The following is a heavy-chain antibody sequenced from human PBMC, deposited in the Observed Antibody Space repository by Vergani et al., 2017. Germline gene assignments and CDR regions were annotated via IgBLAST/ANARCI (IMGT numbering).Heavy chain of an antibody. V-gene: IGHV1-24*01. D-gene: IGHD3-22*01. CDR2: FDPEDGET. Sequence: QVQLVQSGAEVKKPGASVKVSCKVSGYTLTELSMHWVRQAPGKGLEWMGGFDPEDGETIYAQKFQGRVTMTEDTSTDTAYMELSSLRSEDTAVYYCATDTYYYDSSGYPVGYWGQGTLVTVSS. CDR1: GYTLTELS. J-gene: IGHJ4*02. CDR3: ATDTYYYDSSGYPVGY.